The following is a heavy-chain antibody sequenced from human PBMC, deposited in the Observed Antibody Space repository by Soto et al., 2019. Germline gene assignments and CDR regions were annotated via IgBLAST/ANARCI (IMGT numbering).Heavy chain of an antibody. J-gene: IGHJ6*02. V-gene: IGHV5-10-1*01. D-gene: IGHD2-2*01. Sequence: PGESLKISCKGSGYSFTSYWISWVRQMPGKGLEWMGRIDPSDSYTNYSPSFQGHATISADKSISTAYLQWSSLKASDTAMYYCATAGGCSSTSCHLLGNYYYYGMDVWGQGTTVTVSS. CDR1: GYSFTSYW. CDR3: ATAGGCSSTSCHLLGNYYYYGMDV. CDR2: IDPSDSYT.